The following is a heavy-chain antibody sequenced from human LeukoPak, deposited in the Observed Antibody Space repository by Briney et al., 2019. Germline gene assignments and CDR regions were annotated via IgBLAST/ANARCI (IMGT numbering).Heavy chain of an antibody. D-gene: IGHD3-22*01. CDR2: INPNSGNT. Sequence: GASVKVSCKASGYAFTGYYMHWVRQAPGQGLEWMGWINPNSGNTGYAQKFQGRVTITRNTSISTAYMELSSLRSEDTAVYYCAREGGYYDSSGYPRDYYYYMDVWGKGTTVTVSS. CDR1: GYAFTGYY. J-gene: IGHJ6*03. CDR3: AREGGYYDSSGYPRDYYYYMDV. V-gene: IGHV1-8*03.